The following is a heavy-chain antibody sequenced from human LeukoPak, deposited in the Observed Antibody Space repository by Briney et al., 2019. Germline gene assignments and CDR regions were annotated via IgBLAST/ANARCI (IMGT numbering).Heavy chain of an antibody. CDR1: GLVFTTAW. CDR3: ARDPNGDYIGAFDN. J-gene: IGHJ3*02. V-gene: IGHV3-23*01. Sequence: PGESLRLSCAASGLVFTTAWMIWVRQAPGKGLEWVSSITASDYTTYADSVKGRFTISRDNSKNTLYLQMDSLGGDDTALYHCARDPNGDYIGAFDNWGQGTMVTVSS. CDR2: ITASDYTT. D-gene: IGHD4-17*01.